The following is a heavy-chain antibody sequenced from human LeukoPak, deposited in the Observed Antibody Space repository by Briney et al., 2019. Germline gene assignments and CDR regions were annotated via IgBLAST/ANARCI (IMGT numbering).Heavy chain of an antibody. J-gene: IGHJ5*02. V-gene: IGHV1-46*01. D-gene: IGHD3-22*01. CDR3: ARDLANYYDSSGYSNWFDP. Sequence: ASVKVSCKASGYTFTSYYMHWVRQAPGQGLEWMGIINPSGGSTSYAQKFQGRVTMTRDTSTSTVYMELSSLRSEDTAVYYCARDLANYYDSSGYSNWFDPWGQGTLVTVSS. CDR2: INPSGGST. CDR1: GYTFTSYY.